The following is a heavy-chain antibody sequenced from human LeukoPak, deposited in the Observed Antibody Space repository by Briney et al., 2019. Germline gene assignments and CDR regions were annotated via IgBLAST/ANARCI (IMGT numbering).Heavy chain of an antibody. CDR1: GGTFSSNA. V-gene: IGHV1-69*05. J-gene: IGHJ4*02. CDR3: TRSYGYSYGYLFFDY. Sequence: SVKVSCKASGGTFSSNAISWVRQAPGQGLEWMGRIIPIFGTANYAQKFQGRVTITTDESTSTAYMELSSLRPEDTAVYYCTRSYGYSYGYLFFDYWGQGTLVTVSS. CDR2: IIPIFGTA. D-gene: IGHD5-18*01.